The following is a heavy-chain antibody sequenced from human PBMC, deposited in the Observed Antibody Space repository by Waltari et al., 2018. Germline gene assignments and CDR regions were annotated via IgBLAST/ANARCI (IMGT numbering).Heavy chain of an antibody. J-gene: IGHJ6*02. CDR1: GFSLSHARMG. CDR3: ASAEGTPYYYGMDV. Sequence: QVTLKESGPVLVKPTETLTLTCTVSGFSLSHARMGVSWIRQPPGKALEWLAHIFSNDEKSYSTSLKSRLTISKDTSKSQVVLTMTNMDPVDTATYYCASAEGTPYYYGMDVWGQGTTVTVSS. CDR2: IFSNDEK. V-gene: IGHV2-26*04.